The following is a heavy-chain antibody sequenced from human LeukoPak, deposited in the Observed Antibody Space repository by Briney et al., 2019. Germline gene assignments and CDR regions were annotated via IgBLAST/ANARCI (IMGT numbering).Heavy chain of an antibody. CDR1: GGSISSSSYY. Sequence: SETLSLTCTVSGGSISSSSYYWGWIRQPPGKGLEWIGSIYYSGSTYYNPSLESRVTISVDTSENQFSLKLSSVTAADTAVYYCANTPLAAAGSPSAPFDPWGQGTLVTVSS. J-gene: IGHJ5*02. CDR2: IYYSGST. CDR3: ANTPLAAAGSPSAPFDP. V-gene: IGHV4-39*01. D-gene: IGHD6-13*01.